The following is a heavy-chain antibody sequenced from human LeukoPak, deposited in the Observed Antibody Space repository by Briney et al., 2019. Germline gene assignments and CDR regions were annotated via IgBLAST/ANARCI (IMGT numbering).Heavy chain of an antibody. J-gene: IGHJ4*02. CDR3: ARDARRGYSSSWYYFDY. CDR2: INAGNGNT. CDR1: GYTYTSYV. Sequence: ASVNVSCKASGYTYTSYVMHWVRPAPGQRLEWMGWINAGNGNTKYSQKFQGRVTITRDTSASTDYMELSSLRSEDTGVYYCARDARRGYSSSWYYFDYWGQGTLVTVSS. D-gene: IGHD6-13*01. V-gene: IGHV1-3*01.